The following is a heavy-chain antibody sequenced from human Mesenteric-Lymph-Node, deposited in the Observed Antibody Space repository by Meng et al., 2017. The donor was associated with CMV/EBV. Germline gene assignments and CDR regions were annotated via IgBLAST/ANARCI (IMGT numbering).Heavy chain of an antibody. D-gene: IGHD2-21*01. Sequence: GESLKISCAGSGFTFSTYGMSWVRQTPGKGLERVSSISGPGIGTYYAASVKGRFTISRDNSNNTLFLQMNSLRVDDTAVYYCVKGLSPSAYPIYFYYGMEVWGQGTTVTVSS. J-gene: IGHJ6*02. CDR2: ISGPGIGT. CDR1: GFTFSTYG. V-gene: IGHV3-23*01. CDR3: VKGLSPSAYPIYFYYGMEV.